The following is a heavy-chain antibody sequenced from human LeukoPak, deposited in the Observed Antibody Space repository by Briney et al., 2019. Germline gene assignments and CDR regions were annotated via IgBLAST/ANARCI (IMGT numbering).Heavy chain of an antibody. V-gene: IGHV1-24*01. J-gene: IGHJ6*04. Sequence: ASVKVSCKVSGYTLTELSIHWVRQAPGKGLEWMGGFDPEDGETIYAQKFQGRVTMTEDTSTDTAYTELSSRRSEDTAVYYCATRSPSGDILTGPYYYSRDVWGKGATVTVSS. CDR2: FDPEDGET. D-gene: IGHD3-9*01. CDR1: GYTLTELS. CDR3: ATRSPSGDILTGPYYYSRDV.